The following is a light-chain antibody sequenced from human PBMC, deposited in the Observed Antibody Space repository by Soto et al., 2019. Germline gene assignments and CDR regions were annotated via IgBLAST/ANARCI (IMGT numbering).Light chain of an antibody. J-gene: IGLJ3*02. CDR2: EVT. V-gene: IGLV2-14*01. CDR3: SSFTTSSTWV. CDR1: SSDVGGYNY. Sequence: QSALTQPASVSGSPGQSITISCTGTSSDVGGYNYVSWYQHHPGKDPKLMIYEVTNRPSGVSNRFSGSKSGNTASLTISGLQGEDEADYYCSSFTTSSTWVFGGGTKVTVL.